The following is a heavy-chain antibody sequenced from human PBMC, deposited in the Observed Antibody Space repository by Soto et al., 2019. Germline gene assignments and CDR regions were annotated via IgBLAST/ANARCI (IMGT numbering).Heavy chain of an antibody. D-gene: IGHD4-4*01. CDR3: ARDLQMTTVTIYYYYYGMDV. V-gene: IGHV3-33*01. CDR2: IWYDGSNK. J-gene: IGHJ6*02. CDR1: GFTFSSYG. Sequence: GGSLRLSCAASGFTFSSYGMHWVRQAPGKGLEWVAVIWYDGSNKYYADSVKGRFTISRDNSKNTLYLQMNSLRAEDTAVYYCARDLQMTTVTIYYYYYGMDVWGQGTTVTVSS.